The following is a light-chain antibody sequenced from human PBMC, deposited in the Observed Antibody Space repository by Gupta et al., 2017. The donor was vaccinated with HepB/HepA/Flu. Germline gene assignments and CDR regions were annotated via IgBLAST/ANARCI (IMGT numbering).Light chain of an antibody. V-gene: IGLV4-60*03. CDR3: ETWDSSTQV. CDR2: LEGSGNY. J-gene: IGLJ2*01. Sequence: PVLTQSSSASASLGSSLKLPCPLSSGHSSYIIAWHQQQPGKAPRYLMKLEGSGNYNKGSGVPDRFSGSSSGADRDLTISNVHSEDEADYYCETWDSSTQVFGGGTKLTVL. CDR1: SGHSSYI.